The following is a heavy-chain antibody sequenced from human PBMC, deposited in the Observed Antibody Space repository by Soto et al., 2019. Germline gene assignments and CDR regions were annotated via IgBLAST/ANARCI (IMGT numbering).Heavy chain of an antibody. V-gene: IGHV1-3*01. CDR2: INAGNGNT. J-gene: IGHJ5*02. Sequence: ASVKVSCKASGYTFTSYAMHWVRQAPGQRLEWMGWINAGNGNTKYSQKFQGRVTITRDTSASTAYMELSSLRSEDTAVYYCARGRRYYDFWSGYFGWFDPWGQGTLVTV. CDR3: ARGRRYYDFWSGYFGWFDP. D-gene: IGHD3-3*01. CDR1: GYTFTSYA.